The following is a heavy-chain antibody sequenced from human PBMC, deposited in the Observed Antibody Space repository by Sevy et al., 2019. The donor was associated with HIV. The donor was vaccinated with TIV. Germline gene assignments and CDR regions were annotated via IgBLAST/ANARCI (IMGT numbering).Heavy chain of an antibody. CDR3: ARDLPSHDFWSGYYIYYYYGMDV. CDR2: ISSSSSYI. D-gene: IGHD3-3*01. Sequence: GGSLRLSCAASGFTFSSYSMNWVRQAPGKGLEWVSSISSSSSYIYYADSVKGRFTISRDNAKNSRYLQMNSLRAEDTAVYYCARDLPSHDFWSGYYIYYYYGMDVWGQGTTVTVSS. CDR1: GFTFSSYS. J-gene: IGHJ6*02. V-gene: IGHV3-21*01.